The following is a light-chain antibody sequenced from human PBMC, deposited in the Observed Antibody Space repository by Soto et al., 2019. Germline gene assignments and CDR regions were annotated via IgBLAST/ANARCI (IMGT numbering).Light chain of an antibody. V-gene: IGLV2-8*01. CDR3: SSYAGTHIV. Sequence: QSVLTQPPSASGFPGLSVAIFCPSTSIDVGGYDYVSWYQQYPGKAPKLMIYDVSKRPSGVPDRFSGSKSGNTASLTVSGLQAEDEADYYCSSYAGTHIVFGTGTKVTVL. CDR2: DVS. J-gene: IGLJ1*01. CDR1: SIDVGGYDY.